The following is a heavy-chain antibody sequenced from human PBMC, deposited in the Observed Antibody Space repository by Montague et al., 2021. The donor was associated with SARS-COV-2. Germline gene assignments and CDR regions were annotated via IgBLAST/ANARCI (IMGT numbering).Heavy chain of an antibody. V-gene: IGHV3-74*01. Sequence: SLRLSCAASGFTFSLYWMHWVRQAPGKGLVWVSRINTDGSTISYADSVKGRFTVSRDNAKNTLYLQMDSLRAEDTAVYYCARDFPRGGLMWGYIFYYYYGMDVWGQGTTVTVSS. J-gene: IGHJ6*02. D-gene: IGHD3-9*01. CDR2: INTDGSTI. CDR3: ARDFPRGGLMWGYIFYYYYGMDV. CDR1: GFTFSLYW.